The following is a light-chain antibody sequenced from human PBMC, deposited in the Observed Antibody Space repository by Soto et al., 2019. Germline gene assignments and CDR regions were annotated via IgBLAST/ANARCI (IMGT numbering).Light chain of an antibody. CDR1: SSDVGGYNY. J-gene: IGLJ2*01. V-gene: IGLV2-8*01. CDR3: SSYAGSDNVA. Sequence: QAVVTQPPSASGSPGQSVTISCTGTSSDVGGYNYVSWYQQHPGKAPKLIIYEVTKRPSGVPDRFSGSKSGNTASLTVSGLHTDDEADYYCSSYAGSDNVAFGGGTKVTVL. CDR2: EVT.